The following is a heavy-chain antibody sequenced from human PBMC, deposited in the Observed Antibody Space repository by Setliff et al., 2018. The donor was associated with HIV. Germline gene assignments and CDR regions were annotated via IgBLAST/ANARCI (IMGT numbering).Heavy chain of an antibody. J-gene: IGHJ6*03. CDR1: GYTFTNYY. V-gene: IGHV1-46*01. CDR2: INPSGGST. D-gene: IGHD1-26*01. CDR3: ATARSSGRYGYYYYMDV. Sequence: ASVKVSCKASGYTFTNYYIHWVRQAPGQGLEWMGRINPSGGSTSYAQKFQGRVTLTSDTSTNTVYMELSSLRSEDTAVYYCATARSSGRYGYYYYMDVWGKGTTVTVSS.